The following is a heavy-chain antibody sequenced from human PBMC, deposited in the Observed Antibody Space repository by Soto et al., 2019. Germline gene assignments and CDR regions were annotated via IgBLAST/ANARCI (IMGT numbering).Heavy chain of an antibody. CDR2: INPNSGGT. J-gene: IGHJ3*02. CDR1: GYTFTGYY. D-gene: IGHD3-10*01. CDR3: ATPLWIGETAFDI. Sequence: ASVKVSCKASGYTFTGYYMHWVRQAPGQGLEWMGWINPNSGGTNYAQKFQGRVTMTRDTSISTAYMELSRLRSDDTAVYYCATPLWIGETAFDIWGQGTMVTVSS. V-gene: IGHV1-2*02.